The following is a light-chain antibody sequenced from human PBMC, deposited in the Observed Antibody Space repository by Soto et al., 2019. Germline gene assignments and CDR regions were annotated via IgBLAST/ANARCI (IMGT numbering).Light chain of an antibody. V-gene: IGLV2-11*01. Sequence: QSALTQPRSVSGSPGQSVTISCTGTSSDVGGYNYVSWYQQHPGKAPKLMIYDVSKRPSGVPDRFSGSKSGNTSSLTISGTPAEDEDDYYCCSYAGSYTVVFGGGTKLTVL. J-gene: IGLJ2*01. CDR2: DVS. CDR3: CSYAGSYTVV. CDR1: SSDVGGYNY.